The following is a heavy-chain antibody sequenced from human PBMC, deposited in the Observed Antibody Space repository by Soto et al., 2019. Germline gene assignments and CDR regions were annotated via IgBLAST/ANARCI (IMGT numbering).Heavy chain of an antibody. J-gene: IGHJ4*02. CDR1: GGTFSSYR. D-gene: IGHD6-13*01. CDR3: VRDAGAKLSSS. Sequence: SVKVSCKASGGTFSSYRTNWVRQAPGQGLEWVGGIVPIYRTADYAQKFQGRVTITADESARTSYMELRSLKSQETAVYYCVRDAGAKLSSSWGQGTLVNVSS. CDR2: IVPIYRTA. V-gene: IGHV1-69*13.